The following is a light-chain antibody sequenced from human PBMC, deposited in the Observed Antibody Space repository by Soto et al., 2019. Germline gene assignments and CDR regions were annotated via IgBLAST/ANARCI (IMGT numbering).Light chain of an antibody. CDR1: TSDVGRYNY. Sequence: QSVLTQPASVSGSPGQSISISCTGTTSDVGRYNYVSWYQQHPGKAPKLMIYDVSYRPSWVSNRFSGSKSGITASLTISGLQAEDEADYYCNSFTTSSTYVFGTGTQLTVL. V-gene: IGLV2-14*03. CDR2: DVS. J-gene: IGLJ1*01. CDR3: NSFTTSSTYV.